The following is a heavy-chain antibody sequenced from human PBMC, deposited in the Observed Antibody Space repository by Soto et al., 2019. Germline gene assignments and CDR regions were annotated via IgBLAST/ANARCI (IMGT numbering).Heavy chain of an antibody. D-gene: IGHD1-7*01. CDR3: AREEGTELDF. CDR1: GYTFTDAY. CDR2: INPKNGGT. Sequence: QVRLVQSGAEVKKPGASVKFTCKPSGYTFTDAYIHWVRQAPGQGLEWLGWINPKNGGTNYAQKFQGRVTMTRDTSSSTAFMDLSSLNSNDTAVYYCAREEGTELDFWGQGTLVTVSS. V-gene: IGHV1-2*02. J-gene: IGHJ4*02.